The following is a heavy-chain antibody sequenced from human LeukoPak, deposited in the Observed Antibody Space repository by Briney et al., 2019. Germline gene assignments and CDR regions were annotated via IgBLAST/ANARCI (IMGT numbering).Heavy chain of an antibody. J-gene: IGHJ5*02. CDR3: AREGCSSTSCYPGEKNWFDP. V-gene: IGHV4-59*01. CDR1: GGSISSYY. CDR2: IYYSGST. Sequence: SETLSFTCTVSGGSISSYYWSWIRQPPGKGLEWIGYIYYSGSTNYNPSLKSRVTISVDTSKNQFSLKLSSVTAADTAVYYCAREGCSSTSCYPGEKNWFDPWGQGTLVTVSS. D-gene: IGHD2-2*01.